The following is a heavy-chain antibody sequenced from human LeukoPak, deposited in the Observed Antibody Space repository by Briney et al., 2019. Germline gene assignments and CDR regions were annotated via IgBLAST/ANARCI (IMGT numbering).Heavy chain of an antibody. V-gene: IGHV5-51*01. D-gene: IGHD6-19*01. J-gene: IGHJ4*02. CDR2: IYPGDSEI. Sequence: GGSLKISCKASGYSFSNYWIGWLRQLPGKGLEWLGIIYPGDSEIRYSPSFQGQVTISADKSISTAYLQWSSLKASDTAMYYCARKYGSGRPNWGQGTLVTVSS. CDR1: GYSFSNYW. CDR3: ARKYGSGRPN.